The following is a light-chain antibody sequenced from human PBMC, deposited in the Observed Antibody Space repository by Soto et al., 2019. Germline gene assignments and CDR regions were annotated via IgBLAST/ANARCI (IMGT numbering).Light chain of an antibody. CDR2: AAS. Sequence: DIQLTQSPSFLSASVGDRVTITCRARQGISSYLAWYQQKPGKAPKLLIFAASTLQSGVQSRFSDSGSGTEFTLTISSLKPEDFANYYCQQLNSYPLTFGGGTKVEI. CDR3: QQLNSYPLT. CDR1: QGISSY. J-gene: IGKJ4*01. V-gene: IGKV1-9*01.